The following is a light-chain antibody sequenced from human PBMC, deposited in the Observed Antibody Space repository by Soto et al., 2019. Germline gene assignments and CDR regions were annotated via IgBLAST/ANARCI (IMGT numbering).Light chain of an antibody. Sequence: DIQMTQSPSTLSASVGDGVTITCRASQSSSSWLAWYQQKPGKAAKLLIYKASSLETGVPSRFSGSGSGTEFTLIISSRQPDDFASYYCQQYGSSSPWTFGQGTKVEIK. CDR2: KAS. CDR1: QSSSSW. J-gene: IGKJ1*01. CDR3: QQYGSSSPWT. V-gene: IGKV1-5*03.